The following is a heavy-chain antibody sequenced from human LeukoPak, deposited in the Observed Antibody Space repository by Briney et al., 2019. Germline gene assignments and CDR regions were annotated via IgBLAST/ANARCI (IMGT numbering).Heavy chain of an antibody. V-gene: IGHV3-23*01. CDR3: AKDHQGWGFDY. CDR2: ISGSGGST. Sequence: GGSLRLSCAASGFTFNNAWMNWVRQAPGKGLEWVSAISGSGGSTYYADSVKGRFTISRDNSKNTLYLQMNSLRAEDTAVYYCAKDHQGWGFDYWGQGTLVTVSS. CDR1: GFTFNNAW. D-gene: IGHD2-2*01. J-gene: IGHJ4*02.